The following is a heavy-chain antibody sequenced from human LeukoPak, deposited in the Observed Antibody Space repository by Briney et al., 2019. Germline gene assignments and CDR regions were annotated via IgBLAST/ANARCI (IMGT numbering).Heavy chain of an antibody. CDR1: GGSISSGDYY. D-gene: IGHD6-13*01. CDR3: AETGYSSSFGAFDI. J-gene: IGHJ3*02. CDR2: IYYSGST. Sequence: SQTLSLTCTVSGGSISSGDYYWSWIRQPPGKGLEWVGYIYYSGSTYYNPSLKSRVTISVDTSKNQFSLKLSSVTAADTAVYYCAETGYSSSFGAFDIWGQGTMVTVSS. V-gene: IGHV4-30-4*01.